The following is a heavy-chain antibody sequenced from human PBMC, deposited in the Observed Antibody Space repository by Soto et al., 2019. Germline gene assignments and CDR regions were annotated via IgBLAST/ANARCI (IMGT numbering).Heavy chain of an antibody. D-gene: IGHD1-7*01. CDR3: ARAPGTTNWFDP. V-gene: IGHV1-69*13. CDR2: IIPIFGTA. CDR1: GGTFSSYA. Sequence: ASVKVSCKASGGTFSSYAISWVRQAPGQGLEWMGGIIPIFGTANYAQKFQGRVTITADESTSTAYMELSSLRSEDTAVYYCARAPGTTNWFDPWGQGTLVTVSS. J-gene: IGHJ5*02.